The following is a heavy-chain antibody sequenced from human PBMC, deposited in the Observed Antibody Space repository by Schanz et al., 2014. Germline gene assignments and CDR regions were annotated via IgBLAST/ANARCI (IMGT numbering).Heavy chain of an antibody. D-gene: IGHD3-9*01. J-gene: IGHJ3*02. CDR2: INPNSGDT. V-gene: IGHV1-2*06. CDR1: RYPFTAYY. CDR3: AFDRDDAYDI. Sequence: QVHLVQSGSEVKKPGASVKVSCKASRYPFTAYYMHWVRQAPGQGLEWMGRINPNSGDTNYAQKFQGRVTMTRDTSISTVYMELSRLRSDDTAVYYCAFDRDDAYDIWGQGTTVTVSS.